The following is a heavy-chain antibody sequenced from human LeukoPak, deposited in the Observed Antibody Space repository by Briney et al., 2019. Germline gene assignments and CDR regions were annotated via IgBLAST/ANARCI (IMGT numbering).Heavy chain of an antibody. J-gene: IGHJ4*02. CDR3: AKRVPYSSSSVYFDY. CDR2: ISDDGRST. CDR1: GFTFSNYG. D-gene: IGHD6-6*01. V-gene: IGHV3-23*01. Sequence: GGSLRLSCAPSGFTFSNYGMSWVRQAPGKGLEWVSAISDDGRSTYYADSVKGRFTISKDNSKKTLSLQMNNLRAEDTAVYYCAKRVPYSSSSVYFDYWGQGTLVTVSS.